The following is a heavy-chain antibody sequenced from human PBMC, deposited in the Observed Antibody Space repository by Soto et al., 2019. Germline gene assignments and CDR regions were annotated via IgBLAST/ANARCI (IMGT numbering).Heavy chain of an antibody. Sequence: QVQLQQWGAGLLKPSETLSLTCAVYGGSFSGYYWSWIHQPPGKGLEWIGEINHSGSTNYNPSLKSRVTISVDTSKNQFSLKLSSVTAADTAVYYCARLSGGVAITIFGVVTRWGYYFDYWGQGTLVTVSS. J-gene: IGHJ4*02. CDR2: INHSGST. CDR1: GGSFSGYY. D-gene: IGHD3-3*01. CDR3: ARLSGGVAITIFGVVTRWGYYFDY. V-gene: IGHV4-34*01.